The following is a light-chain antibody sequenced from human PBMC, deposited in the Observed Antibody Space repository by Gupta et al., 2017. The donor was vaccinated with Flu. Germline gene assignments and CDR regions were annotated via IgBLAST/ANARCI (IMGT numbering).Light chain of an antibody. V-gene: IGLV2-14*01. CDR1: SSDVGGYNY. CDR3: SSYTSSSNYVV. CDR2: EVS. Sequence: SALTQPASVSGSPGQSITISCTGTSSDVGGYNYVSWYQQHPGKAPKLMIYEVSNRPSGGSNRFSGSKSGNTASLTISGLQAEDEADYYCSSYTSSSNYVVFGGGTKLTVL. J-gene: IGLJ2*01.